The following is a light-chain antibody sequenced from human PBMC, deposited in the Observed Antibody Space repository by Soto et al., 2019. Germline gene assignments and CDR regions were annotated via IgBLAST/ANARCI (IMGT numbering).Light chain of an antibody. Sequence: EIVLTQSPGTLSLSPGERATLSCRASQSVSSSYLAWYQQKPGQAPRLLIYGASSRATGIPDRFSGSGSGTDFTLTISRLEPEDFAVYYCQQYGSSPDTFGQGPKVEIK. J-gene: IGKJ1*01. CDR2: GAS. V-gene: IGKV3-20*01. CDR1: QSVSSSY. CDR3: QQYGSSPDT.